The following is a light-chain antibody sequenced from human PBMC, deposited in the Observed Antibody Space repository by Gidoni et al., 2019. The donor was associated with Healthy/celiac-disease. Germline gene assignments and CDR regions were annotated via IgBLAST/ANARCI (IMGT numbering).Light chain of an antibody. CDR1: QSVLYSPHNKNY. CDR2: WAS. J-gene: IGKJ1*01. V-gene: IGKV4-1*01. CDR3: QQYYSTPRT. Sequence: DIVMTQSPDSLAVSLGERATINCKSSQSVLYSPHNKNYLAWYQQKPGQPPKLLIYWASTRKSGVPDRFGGGGSGTDFTLTISSLQAEDVAVYYCQQYYSTPRTFGQGTKVEIK.